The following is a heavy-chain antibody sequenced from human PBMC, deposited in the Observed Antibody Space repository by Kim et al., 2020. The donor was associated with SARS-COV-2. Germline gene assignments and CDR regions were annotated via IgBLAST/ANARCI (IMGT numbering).Heavy chain of an antibody. CDR2: IYYSGRT. CDR3: ASSVIRYFDY. CDR1: GGSISSGDYY. Sequence: SETLSLTCTVSGGSISSGDYYWSWIRQPPGKGLEWIVYIYYSGRTYYNPSLKSRVTISVDTSKNQFSLKLSSVTAADTAVYYCASSVIRYFDYWGQGTLVTVSS. J-gene: IGHJ4*02. V-gene: IGHV4-30-4*01. D-gene: IGHD6-25*01.